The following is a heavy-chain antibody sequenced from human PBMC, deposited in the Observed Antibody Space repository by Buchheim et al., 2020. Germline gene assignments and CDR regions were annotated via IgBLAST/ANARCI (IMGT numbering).Heavy chain of an antibody. CDR2: ISYSGST. J-gene: IGHJ2*01. CDR3: PRHGTGGLHFDL. CDR1: GGSISSYY. D-gene: IGHD4-23*01. Sequence: QVQLQESGPGLVKPSETLSLTCTVSGGSISSYYWSWIRQPPGKGLEWIGYISYSGSTNYKPSLKSRVTISLDTSNKQFSLRLSSVTAADTAVYSCPRHGTGGLHFDLWGHGTL. V-gene: IGHV4-59*08.